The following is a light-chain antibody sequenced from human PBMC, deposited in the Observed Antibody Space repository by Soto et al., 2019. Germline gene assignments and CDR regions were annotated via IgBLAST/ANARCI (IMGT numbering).Light chain of an antibody. J-gene: IGLJ1*01. V-gene: IGLV2-14*01. CDR1: SGDVDAFDY. CDR3: TSFTSSSTQV. CDR2: EVS. Sequence: SVLTQPASVSGSPGQSITISCTGTSGDVDAFDYVSWYQQHPGKAPKLMIFEVSDRPSGVSDRFSGSKSGSTASLTISGLQAEDEADYFCTSFTSSSTQVFGTGTK.